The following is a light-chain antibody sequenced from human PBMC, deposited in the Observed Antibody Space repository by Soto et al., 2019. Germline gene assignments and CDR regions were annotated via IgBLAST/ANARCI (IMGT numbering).Light chain of an antibody. CDR3: QQFGNSPYT. J-gene: IGKJ2*01. Sequence: EIVLTQSPGTLSLSPGERATLSCRASQSVSSSYLAWYQQKPGQAPRLLIYGASSRATGIPDRFSGSGSGHDFTLTISRLEPEDFAVYYCQQFGNSPYTFGQGTRLEIK. CDR2: GAS. V-gene: IGKV3-20*01. CDR1: QSVSSSY.